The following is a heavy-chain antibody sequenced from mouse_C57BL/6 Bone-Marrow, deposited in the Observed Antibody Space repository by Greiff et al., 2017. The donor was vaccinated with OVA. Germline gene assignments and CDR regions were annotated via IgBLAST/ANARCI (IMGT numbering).Heavy chain of an antibody. CDR3: ARGGITTVGALDY. D-gene: IGHD1-1*01. J-gene: IGHJ2*01. Sequence: LVESGAELVRPGTSVKVSCKASGYAFTNYLIEWVKQRPGQGLEWIGVINPGSGGTNYNEKFKGKATLTADKSSSTAYMQLSSLTSEDSAVYFCARGGITTVGALDYWGQGTTLTVSS. V-gene: IGHV1-54*01. CDR2: INPGSGGT. CDR1: GYAFTNYL.